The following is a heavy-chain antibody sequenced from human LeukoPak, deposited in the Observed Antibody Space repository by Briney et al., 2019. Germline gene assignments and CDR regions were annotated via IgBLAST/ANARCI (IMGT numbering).Heavy chain of an antibody. CDR3: ARDERQLGSEWWFDP. Sequence: SETLSLTCTVSGGSISSSSYYWGWIRQPPGKGLEWIGSIYYSGSTYYNPSLKSRVTISVDTSKNQFSLKMSSVTAADTAVYYCARDERQLGSEWWFDPRGQGTLVTVSS. CDR1: GGSISSSSYY. J-gene: IGHJ5*02. D-gene: IGHD6-6*01. V-gene: IGHV4-39*07. CDR2: IYYSGST.